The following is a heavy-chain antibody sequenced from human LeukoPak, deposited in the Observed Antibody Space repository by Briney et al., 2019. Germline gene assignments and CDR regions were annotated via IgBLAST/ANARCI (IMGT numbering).Heavy chain of an antibody. CDR3: ARGKYGYSYFEY. Sequence: GGSLRLSCAASGFTFGSYIINWVRQAPGKGLEWVSSISSSSTYINYADSVKGRFTISRDNAKNSLYLQMNSLRAEDTAVYYCARGKYGYSYFEYWGQGTLVTVSS. CDR2: ISSSSTYI. V-gene: IGHV3-21*01. J-gene: IGHJ4*02. CDR1: GFTFGSYI. D-gene: IGHD5-18*01.